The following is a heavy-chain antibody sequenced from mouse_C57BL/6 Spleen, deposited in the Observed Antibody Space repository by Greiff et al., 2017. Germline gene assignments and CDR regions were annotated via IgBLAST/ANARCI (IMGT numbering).Heavy chain of an antibody. J-gene: IGHJ2*01. Sequence: QVQLKESGAELMKPGASVKLSCKATGYTFTGYWIEWVKQRPGHGLEWIGEILPGSGSTNSNEKFKGKATFTADTSSNTAYMQLSSLTTEDSASDYCARGYGSSSNYFDYWGQGTTRTVSS. V-gene: IGHV1-9*01. CDR1: GYTFTGYW. D-gene: IGHD1-1*01. CDR3: ARGYGSSSNYFDY. CDR2: ILPGSGST.